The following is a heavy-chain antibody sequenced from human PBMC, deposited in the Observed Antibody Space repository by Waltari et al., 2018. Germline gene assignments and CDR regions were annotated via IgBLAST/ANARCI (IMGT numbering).Heavy chain of an antibody. D-gene: IGHD4-17*01. CDR2: IYHSGST. Sequence: QVQLQESGPGLVKPSQTLSLTCTVSAGSISSGGYYWSWSRQHPGKGLEWSGYIYHSGSTYYNPSLKSRVTISVDRCKNQVSLKLSSVTAADTAVYYCAREGYGEIFDYWGQGTLVTVSS. CDR3: AREGYGEIFDY. V-gene: IGHV4-31*03. J-gene: IGHJ4*02. CDR1: AGSISSGGYY.